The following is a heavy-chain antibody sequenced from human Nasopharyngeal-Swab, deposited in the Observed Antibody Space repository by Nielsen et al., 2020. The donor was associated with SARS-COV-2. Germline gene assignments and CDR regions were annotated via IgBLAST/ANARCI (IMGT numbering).Heavy chain of an antibody. D-gene: IGHD3-16*01. CDR3: AKAFGEDQLAEDAFDA. CDR2: ISYDGNIK. J-gene: IGHJ3*01. CDR1: GFTFSNYG. Sequence: GESLKISCAASGFTFSNYGMHWVRQAPGKGLEWVAVISYDGNIKSYADSVRGRFLISRDNSHNTLYLQMSRLRTEDRAVYYRAKAFGEDQLAEDAFDAWGQGTMVTVSS. V-gene: IGHV3-30*18.